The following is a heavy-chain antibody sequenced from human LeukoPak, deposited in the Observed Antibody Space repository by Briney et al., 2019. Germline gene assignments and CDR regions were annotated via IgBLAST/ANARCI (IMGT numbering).Heavy chain of an antibody. CDR1: GGSFSGYY. CDR2: INHSGST. Sequence: SETLSLTCAVYGGSFSGYYWSWIRQPPGKGPEWIGEINHSGSTNYNPSLKSRVTISVDTSKNQFSLKLSSVTAADTAVYYCAGSRGTKWGQGTLVTVSS. D-gene: IGHD1/OR15-1a*01. V-gene: IGHV4-34*01. CDR3: AGSRGTK. J-gene: IGHJ4*02.